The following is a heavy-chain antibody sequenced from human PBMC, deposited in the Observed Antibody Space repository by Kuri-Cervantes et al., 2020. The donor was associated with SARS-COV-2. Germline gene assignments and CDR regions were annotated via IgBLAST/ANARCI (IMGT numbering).Heavy chain of an antibody. CDR3: ARVPTVTIGSPYYYYGLDF. V-gene: IGHV2-26*01. CDR2: ILFSDDEK. CDR1: GFSLRDAAMG. Sequence: SGPTLVKPTETLTLTCAVSGFSLRDAAMGVSWIRQPPGKALEWLAHILFSDDEKSYSTSLKSRLTISKDTSKRQVVLTMTNVDPVDTATYFCARVPTVTIGSPYYYYGLDFWGQGTMVTVSS. D-gene: IGHD4-17*01. J-gene: IGHJ6*02.